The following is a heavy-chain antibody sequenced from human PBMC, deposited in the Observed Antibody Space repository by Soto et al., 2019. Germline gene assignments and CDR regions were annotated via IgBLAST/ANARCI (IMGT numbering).Heavy chain of an antibody. V-gene: IGHV1-18*01. CDR2: ISAYNGNT. Sequence: GASVKVSCKASGYTFTSYGISWVRQAPGQGLEWMGWISAYNGNTNYAQKLQGRVTMTTDTSTSTAYMERRSLRSDDTAVYYCARSRCGGDCYSPQYYCYGMDVWGQGTTVTVSS. CDR1: GYTFTSYG. D-gene: IGHD2-21*02. J-gene: IGHJ6*02. CDR3: ARSRCGGDCYSPQYYCYGMDV.